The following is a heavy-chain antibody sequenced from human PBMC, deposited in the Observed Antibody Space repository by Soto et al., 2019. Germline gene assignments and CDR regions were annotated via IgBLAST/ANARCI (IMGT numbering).Heavy chain of an antibody. D-gene: IGHD4-17*01. J-gene: IGHJ4*02. Sequence: QVQLQQWGAGLVKPSETLSLTCAVYGGSFSGYYWSWIRQPPGKGLEWIGEINHSGSTHYNPSLKSRVNISVDTSKNQFSLKLGSVTAADTSVYYCARDDGDSADYWGQGTLVTFSS. CDR3: ARDDGDSADY. V-gene: IGHV4-34*01. CDR2: INHSGST. CDR1: GGSFSGYY.